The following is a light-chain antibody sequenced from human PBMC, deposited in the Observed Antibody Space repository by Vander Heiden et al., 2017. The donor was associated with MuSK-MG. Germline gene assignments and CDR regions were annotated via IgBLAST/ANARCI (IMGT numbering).Light chain of an antibody. J-gene: IGKJ3*01. CDR1: QSISSY. Sequence: DIQMTQSPSSLSASVGDRVTITCRASQSISSYLNWYQQKPGKAPKLLIYAASSLQSGVPSRFSGSGSGKDFTLTISSRQPEDFATYYCQQSDSTPRFTFGHGTKVDIK. CDR3: QQSDSTPRFT. V-gene: IGKV1-39*01. CDR2: AAS.